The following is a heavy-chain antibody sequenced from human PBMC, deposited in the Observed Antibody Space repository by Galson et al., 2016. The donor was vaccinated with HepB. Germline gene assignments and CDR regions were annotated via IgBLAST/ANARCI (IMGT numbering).Heavy chain of an antibody. V-gene: IGHV4-4*02. CDR3: ARRVCYHSSGPYYYYYGMDV. J-gene: IGHJ6*02. CDR2: MYYSGST. D-gene: IGHD3-22*01. CDR1: GGSITNSNW. Sequence: LTCGVSGGSITNSNWWSWVRQPPGKGLEWIGEMYYSGSTNYNPSLKRRVTISVDNYKNQFSLRLTSVTAADTAIYYCARRVCYHSSGPYYYYYGMDVWGQGTTVIVSS.